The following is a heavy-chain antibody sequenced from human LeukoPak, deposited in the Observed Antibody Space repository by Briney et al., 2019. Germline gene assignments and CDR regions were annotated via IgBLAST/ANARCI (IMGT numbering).Heavy chain of an antibody. Sequence: SETLSLTCTVSGGSISSGGYYWSWIRQPPGKGLEWIGYIYYSGSTNYNPSLKSRVTISIDTSKNQFSLKLSSVTAADTAVYYCARRSIQDWFDPWGQGTLVTVSS. D-gene: IGHD2-21*01. CDR1: GGSISSGGYY. CDR3: ARRSIQDWFDP. V-gene: IGHV4-61*08. J-gene: IGHJ5*02. CDR2: IYYSGST.